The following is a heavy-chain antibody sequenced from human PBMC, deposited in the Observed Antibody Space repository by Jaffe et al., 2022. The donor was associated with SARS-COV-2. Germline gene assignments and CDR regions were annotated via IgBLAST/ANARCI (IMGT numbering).Heavy chain of an antibody. V-gene: IGHV3-33*01. CDR2: IWYDGSYK. Sequence: QVQLVESGGGVVQPGRSLRLSCAASGFTFSSYGMHWVRQAPGKGLEWVAVIWYDGSYKYYADSVKGRFTISRDNSKNTLYLQMNSLRVEDTAVYYCVRDGVGATTGYFDYWGQGTLVTVSS. J-gene: IGHJ4*02. CDR1: GFTFSSYG. D-gene: IGHD1-26*01. CDR3: VRDGVGATTGYFDY.